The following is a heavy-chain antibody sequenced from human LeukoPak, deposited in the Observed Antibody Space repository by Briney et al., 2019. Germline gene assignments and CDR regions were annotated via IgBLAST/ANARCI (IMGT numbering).Heavy chain of an antibody. D-gene: IGHD4-17*01. CDR3: ASAYGDYAFDY. Sequence: GKSLNFSCTAAGYSFTSYWIGWARQMRGKCLEWMGIIYPGDSDTRYSPSFQGQVTISADKSISTAYLQWSSLKASDTAMYYCASAYGDYAFDYWGQGTLVTVSS. CDR1: GYSFTSYW. CDR2: IYPGDSDT. V-gene: IGHV5-51*03. J-gene: IGHJ4*02.